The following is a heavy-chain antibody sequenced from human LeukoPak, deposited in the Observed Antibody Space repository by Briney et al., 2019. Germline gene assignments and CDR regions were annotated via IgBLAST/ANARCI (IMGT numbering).Heavy chain of an antibody. V-gene: IGHV4-61*01. D-gene: IGHD3-3*01. CDR3: ARGAPVLRFLEWATSDYYYYGMDV. J-gene: IGHJ6*02. Sequence: SETLSLTCTVSGGSVSSGSYYWSWIRQPPGKGLEWIGYIYYSGSTNYNPSLKSRVTISVDTSKNQFSLKLSSVTAADTAVYYCARGAPVLRFLEWATSDYYYYGMDVWGQGTTVTVSS. CDR1: GGSVSSGSYY. CDR2: IYYSGST.